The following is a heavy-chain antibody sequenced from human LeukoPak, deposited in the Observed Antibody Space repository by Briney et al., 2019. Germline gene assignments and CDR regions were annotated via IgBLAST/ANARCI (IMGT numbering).Heavy chain of an antibody. Sequence: VQPGGSLRLSCAASGFTFSSYEMNWVRQAPGKGLEWVSSITSSSSYIYYADSVKGRFTISRDNAKNSLYLQMNSLRAEDTAVYYCARDQDHLLEYFQHWGQGTLVTVSS. V-gene: IGHV3-21*01. J-gene: IGHJ1*01. CDR2: ITSSSSYI. CDR3: ARDQDHLLEYFQH. D-gene: IGHD2-2*01. CDR1: GFTFSSYE.